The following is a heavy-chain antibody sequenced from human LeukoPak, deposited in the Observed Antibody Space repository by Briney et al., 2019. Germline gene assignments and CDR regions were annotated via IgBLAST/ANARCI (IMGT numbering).Heavy chain of an antibody. D-gene: IGHD1-26*01. V-gene: IGHV1-2*02. Sequence: ASVKVSCKASGYTFTVYYLHWVRQAPGQGLDWMGWINPNSGGTTYAQNFKGRVTMTWGTSISTAYMELSRLRSDDTAVYYCAREWELLRKYLYHWGQGTLVTVSS. J-gene: IGHJ1*01. CDR1: GYTFTVYY. CDR2: INPNSGGT. CDR3: AREWELLRKYLYH.